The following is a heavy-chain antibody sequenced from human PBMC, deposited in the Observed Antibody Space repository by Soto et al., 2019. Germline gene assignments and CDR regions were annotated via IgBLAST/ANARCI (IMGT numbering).Heavy chain of an antibody. CDR2: INPNSGGT. J-gene: IGHJ5*02. Sequence: ASVKVSSKASGYTFTNYAIGGVRQSPGQGLEWMGWINPNSGGTNYAQKFQGWVTMTRDTSISTAYMELSRLRSDDTAVYYCARGNHYDSSHWFDPWGQGTLVTVSS. D-gene: IGHD3-22*01. CDR3: ARGNHYDSSHWFDP. V-gene: IGHV1-2*04. CDR1: GYTFTNYA.